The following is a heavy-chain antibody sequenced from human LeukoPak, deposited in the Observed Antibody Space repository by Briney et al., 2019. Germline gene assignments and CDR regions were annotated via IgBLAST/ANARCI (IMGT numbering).Heavy chain of an antibody. CDR1: GYSISSGYY. D-gene: IGHD1-26*01. J-gene: IGHJ1*01. CDR3: ARQLSTKPPAEYFQH. V-gene: IGHV4-38-2*01. Sequence: PSETLSLTCAVSGYSISSGYYWGWIRQPPGKGLEWIGSIYHSGSTYYNPSLKSRVTISVDTSKNQFSLKLSSVTAADTAVYYCARQLSTKPPAEYFQHWGQGTLVTVSS. CDR2: IYHSGST.